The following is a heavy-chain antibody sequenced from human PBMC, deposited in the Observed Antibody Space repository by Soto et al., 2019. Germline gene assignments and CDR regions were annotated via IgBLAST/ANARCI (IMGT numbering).Heavy chain of an antibody. Sequence: EVQLVESGGGLVQPGGSLRLSCAASXXXXKSNYMNWVRQAPGKGLEWVSIIYSGGSTYYADSVKGRFTISRHDSKDTLYLQXXXXXXXXXXXXXXARGVFGQPDSWGQGTLVIVSS. CDR2: IYSGGST. J-gene: IGHJ5*01. CDR1: XXXXKSNY. CDR3: ARGVFGQPDS. D-gene: IGHD2-21*01. V-gene: IGHV3-53*04.